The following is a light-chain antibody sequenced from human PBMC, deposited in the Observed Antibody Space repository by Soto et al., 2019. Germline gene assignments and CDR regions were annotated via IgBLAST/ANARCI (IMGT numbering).Light chain of an antibody. J-gene: IGKJ1*01. V-gene: IGKV3-15*01. CDR2: GTF. CDR3: QQYNNWPWT. Sequence: EFVMTLSPATLSVSPGERATLSCRASQSVSSYLAWYQQKPGQAPRLLIHGTFTRATGIPARFSGSGSGTEFTLTISTLQSEDFAVYYCQQYNNWPWTFGQGSKVDNK. CDR1: QSVSSY.